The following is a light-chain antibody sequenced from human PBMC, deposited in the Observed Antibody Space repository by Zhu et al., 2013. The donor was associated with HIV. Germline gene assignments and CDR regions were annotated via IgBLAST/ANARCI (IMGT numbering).Light chain of an antibody. V-gene: IGKV1-5*01. J-gene: IGKJ4*01. Sequence: DIQMTQFPSTLSASVGDRVTITCRASQSISTWLAWYQQKPGKAPKLLIYAASTLQSGVPSRFSGVGSGTDFTLTISSLQPEDAATYYCQQLNSYPRLTFGGGTKVEIK. CDR2: AAS. CDR3: QQLNSYPRLT. CDR1: QSISTW.